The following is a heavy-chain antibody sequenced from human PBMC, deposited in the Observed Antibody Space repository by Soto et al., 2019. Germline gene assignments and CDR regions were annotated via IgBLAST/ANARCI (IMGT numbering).Heavy chain of an antibody. CDR2: ISSSSSYI. D-gene: IGHD2-21*02. CDR1: GFTFSSYS. J-gene: IGHJ4*02. V-gene: IGHV3-21*01. CDR3: ARDPLFCGGDCYSPDY. Sequence: EVQLVEPGGGLVKPGGSLRLSCAASGFTFSSYSMNWVRQAPGKGLEWVSSISSSSSYIYYADSVKGRFTISRDNAKNSLYLQMNSLRAEDTAVYYCARDPLFCGGDCYSPDYWGQGTLVTVSS.